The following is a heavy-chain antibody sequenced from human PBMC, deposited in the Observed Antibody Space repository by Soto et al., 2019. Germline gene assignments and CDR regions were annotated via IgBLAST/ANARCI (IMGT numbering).Heavy chain of an antibody. CDR3: ARHRVTYGSGNSDYYYMDV. V-gene: IGHV5-51*01. Sequence: GESLKISCKGSGYSFTSYWIGWVRQMPGKGLEWMGIIYPGDSDTRYSPSFQGQVTISADKSISTAYLQWSSLKASDTAMYYCARHRVTYGSGNSDYYYMDVWGKGTTVTVSS. CDR2: IYPGDSDT. D-gene: IGHD3-10*01. J-gene: IGHJ6*03. CDR1: GYSFTSYW.